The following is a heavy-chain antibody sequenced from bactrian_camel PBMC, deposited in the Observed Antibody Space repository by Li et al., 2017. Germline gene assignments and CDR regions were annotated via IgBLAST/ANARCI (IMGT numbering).Heavy chain of an antibody. CDR2: ISTRGST. D-gene: IGHD2*01. V-gene: IGHV3S56*01. CDR3: AADQRGCLRNIVVLSFGF. CDR1: GLTSYSCA. J-gene: IGHJ6*01. Sequence: VQLVESGGGLVQPGGSLRLSCTAPGLTSYSCAVNWYRQAVGKEREWVSSISTRGSTDYADSVQGRFTISEDSATNTVYLRMNNLQPEDTAMYYCAADQRGCLRNIVVLSFGFWGGGTQVTVS.